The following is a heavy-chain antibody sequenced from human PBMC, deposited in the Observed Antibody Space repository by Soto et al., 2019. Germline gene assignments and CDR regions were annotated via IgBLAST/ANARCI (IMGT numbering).Heavy chain of an antibody. CDR1: GLTFSGSA. J-gene: IGHJ4*02. CDR3: SANDHDDHTTFDQ. D-gene: IGHD3-16*01. CDR2: IRKKANNYAT. Sequence: EVQLVESGGGLVQPGGSLKLSCAVSGLTFSGSAMHWVRQASGKGLEWVGHIRKKANNYATAYAASVKGRFTISRDDSKTTAYLQMNSLKTEDTAVYYCSANDHDDHTTFDQWGRGTLVTVSS. V-gene: IGHV3-73*01.